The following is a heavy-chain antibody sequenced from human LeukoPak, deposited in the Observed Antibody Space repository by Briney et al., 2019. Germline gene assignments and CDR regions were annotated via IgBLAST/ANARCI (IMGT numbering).Heavy chain of an antibody. CDR2: IIPILGIA. Sequence: GASVKVSCKASGGTFSSYAISWVRQAPGQGLEWMGRIIPILGIANYAQKFQGRVTITADKSTSTAYMELSSLRSEDTAVYYCAREPIRSGYPLGAFDIWGQGTMVTVSS. CDR3: AREPIRSGYPLGAFDI. J-gene: IGHJ3*02. CDR1: GGTFSSYA. D-gene: IGHD3-3*01. V-gene: IGHV1-69*04.